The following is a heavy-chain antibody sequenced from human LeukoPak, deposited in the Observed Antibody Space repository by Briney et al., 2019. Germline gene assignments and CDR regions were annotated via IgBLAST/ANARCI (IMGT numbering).Heavy chain of an antibody. V-gene: IGHV3-9*03. CDR3: AKDKYSSSSFMDY. D-gene: IGHD6-6*01. Sequence: PGGSLRLSCAASGFTFDDYAMHWVRQAPGKGLEWVSGISWNSGSIGYADSVKGRFTISRDSAKNSLYLQMNSLRAEGMALYYCAKDKYSSSSFMDYWGQGTLVTVSS. CDR1: GFTFDDYA. CDR2: ISWNSGSI. J-gene: IGHJ4*02.